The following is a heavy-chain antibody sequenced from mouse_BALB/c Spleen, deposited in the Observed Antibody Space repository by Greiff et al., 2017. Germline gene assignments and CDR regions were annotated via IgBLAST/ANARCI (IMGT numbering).Heavy chain of an antibody. J-gene: IGHJ1*01. D-gene: IGHD2-4*01. CDR1: GYTFTDYN. CDR3: ARSDSYWYFDV. CDR2: IYPYNGGT. Sequence: VQLKQSGPELVKPGASVKISCKASGYTFTDYNMHWVKQSHGKSLEWIGYIYPYNGGTGYNQKFKSKAILTVDNSSSTAYMELRSLTSEDSAVYYCARSDSYWYFDVWGAGTTVTVSS. V-gene: IGHV1S29*02.